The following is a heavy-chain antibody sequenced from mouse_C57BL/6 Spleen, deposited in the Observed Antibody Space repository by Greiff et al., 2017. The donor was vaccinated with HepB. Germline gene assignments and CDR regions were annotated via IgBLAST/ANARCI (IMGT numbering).Heavy chain of an antibody. CDR1: GYTFTSYW. J-gene: IGHJ4*01. V-gene: IGHV1-55*01. D-gene: IGHD3-2*02. CDR3: ARWRAQAPMDY. CDR2: IYPGSGST. Sequence: VQLQQSGAELVKPGASVKMSCKASGYTFTSYWITWVKQRPGQGLEWIGEIYPGSGSTNYNEKFKSKATLTVDTSSSTAYMQLSSLASEDSAVYYCARWRAQAPMDYWGQGTSVTVSS.